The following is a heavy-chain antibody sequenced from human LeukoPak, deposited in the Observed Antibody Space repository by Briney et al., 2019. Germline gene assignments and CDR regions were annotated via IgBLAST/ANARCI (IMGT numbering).Heavy chain of an antibody. V-gene: IGHV1-46*01. J-gene: IGHJ5*02. CDR3: ARGAGWALAGPSNWFGP. CDR2: INPSGGST. Sequence: ASVKVSCKASGYTFTSYYMHWVRQAPGQGLEWMGIINPSGGSTSYTQKFQGRVTMTRDTSTSTVYMELSSLRSEDTAVYYCARGAGWALAGPSNWFGPWGQGTQVTVSS. CDR1: GYTFTSYY. D-gene: IGHD6-19*01.